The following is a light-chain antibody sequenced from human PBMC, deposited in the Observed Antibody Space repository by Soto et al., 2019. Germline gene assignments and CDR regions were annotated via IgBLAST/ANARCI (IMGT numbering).Light chain of an antibody. J-gene: IGLJ1*01. CDR1: SSNIGTNY. CDR3: AAWDDSLSGSYV. V-gene: IGLV1-47*02. Sequence: QSALTQPPSASGTPGQRVTISCSGSSSNIGTNYVYWYQQLPGTAPKLLIYSNNQRPSGVPDRFSGSKSGTSASLAISGLRSEDEGDYHCAAWDDSLSGSYVFGTGTKVTVL. CDR2: SNN.